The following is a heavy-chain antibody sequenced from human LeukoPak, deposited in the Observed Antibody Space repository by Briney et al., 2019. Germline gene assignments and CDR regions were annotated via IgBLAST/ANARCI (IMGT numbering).Heavy chain of an antibody. CDR2: INPNSGHT. Sequence: ASVKVSCKASGYTFTGYYIQWMRQAPGQGLEWMGWINPNSGHTDYAQRFQDRVTLATDTSINTAFMEVSSLRSDDTAIYYCARAFGLTSGLDPWGQGTLVTVSS. D-gene: IGHD1-14*01. CDR1: GYTFTGYY. J-gene: IGHJ5*02. CDR3: ARAFGLTSGLDP. V-gene: IGHV1-2*02.